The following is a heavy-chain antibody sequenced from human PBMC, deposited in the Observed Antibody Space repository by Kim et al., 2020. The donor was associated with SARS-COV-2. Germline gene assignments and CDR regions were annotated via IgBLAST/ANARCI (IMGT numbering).Heavy chain of an antibody. D-gene: IGHD6-6*01. CDR1: GGSISSGDYY. Sequence: SDTLSLTCTVSGGSISSGDYYWSWIRQPPGKGLEWIGYIYYSWSTYYNPSLKSRVTISVDTSKNQFSLKLSSVTAADTAVYYCARGVAARLFDYWGQGTLVTVSS. CDR2: IYYSWST. V-gene: IGHV4-30-4*02. CDR3: ARGVAARLFDY. J-gene: IGHJ4*02.